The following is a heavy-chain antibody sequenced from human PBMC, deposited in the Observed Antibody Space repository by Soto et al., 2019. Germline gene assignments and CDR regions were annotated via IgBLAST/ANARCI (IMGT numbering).Heavy chain of an antibody. V-gene: IGHV1-3*01. CDR1: GYTFTSYA. CDR2: INAGNGNT. CDR3: ARDLALLWFGESADASDI. Sequence: QVQLVQSGAEVKKPGASVKVSCKASGYTFTSYAMHWVRQAPGQRLEWMGWINAGNGNTKYSQKFQGRVTITRDTSASTADMELSSLRSEGTAVYYCARDLALLWFGESADASDIWGQGTMVTVSS. D-gene: IGHD3-10*01. J-gene: IGHJ3*02.